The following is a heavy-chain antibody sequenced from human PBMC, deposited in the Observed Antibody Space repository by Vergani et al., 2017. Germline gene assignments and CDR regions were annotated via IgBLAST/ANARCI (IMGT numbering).Heavy chain of an antibody. CDR3: ARDHLDYDFWSGYYFDPPLGY. Sequence: EVQLVESGGGLVKPGGSLRLSCAASGFTFSSYSMNWVRQAPGKGLEWVSSISSSSSYIYYADSVKGRFTISRDNAKNSLYLPMNSLRAEDTAVYYCARDHLDYDFWSGYYFDPPLGYWGQGTLVTVSS. CDR1: GFTFSSYS. D-gene: IGHD3-3*01. J-gene: IGHJ4*02. CDR2: ISSSSSYI. V-gene: IGHV3-21*01.